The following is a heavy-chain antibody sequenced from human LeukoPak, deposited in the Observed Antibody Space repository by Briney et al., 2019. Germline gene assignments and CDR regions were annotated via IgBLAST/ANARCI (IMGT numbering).Heavy chain of an antibody. J-gene: IGHJ6*02. CDR1: GGSISSYY. CDR2: IDTSGST. D-gene: IGHD6-13*01. V-gene: IGHV4-4*07. Sequence: PSETLSLTCTVSGGSISSYYWSWIRQPAGKGLEWIGRIDTSGSTNYNPSLKSRVTMSADTSKSQFSLKLRSVTAADTAVYYCARERYSSIWYYYDMDVWGQGTTVTVSS. CDR3: ARERYSSIWYYYDMDV.